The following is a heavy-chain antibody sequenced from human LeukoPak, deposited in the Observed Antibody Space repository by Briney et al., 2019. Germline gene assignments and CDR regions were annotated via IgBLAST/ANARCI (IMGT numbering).Heavy chain of an antibody. Sequence: GGSLSLSCEASGFTFSSYEMNWVRQAPGKGLEWVSYISSSGSTIYYADSVKGRFTISRDNAKNSLYLQMNSLRAEDTAVYYCARGNYCTNGVCFGLDYWGQGTLVTVSS. D-gene: IGHD2-8*01. J-gene: IGHJ4*02. CDR3: ARGNYCTNGVCFGLDY. V-gene: IGHV3-48*03. CDR1: GFTFSSYE. CDR2: ISSSGSTI.